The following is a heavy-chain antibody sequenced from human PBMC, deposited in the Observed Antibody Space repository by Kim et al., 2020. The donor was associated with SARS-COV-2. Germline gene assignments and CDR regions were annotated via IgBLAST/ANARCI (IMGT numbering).Heavy chain of an antibody. CDR3: ARSPSIVVVPAAPFDY. D-gene: IGHD2-2*01. J-gene: IGHJ4*02. V-gene: IGHV4-31*02. CDR2: ST. Sequence: STYYTPSLKSRVTISVDTSKNQFSLKLSSVTAADTAVYYCARSPSIVVVPAAPFDYWGQGTLVTVSS.